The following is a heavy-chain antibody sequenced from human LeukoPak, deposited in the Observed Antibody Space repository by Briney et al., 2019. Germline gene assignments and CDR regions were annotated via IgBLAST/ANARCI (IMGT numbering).Heavy chain of an antibody. CDR3: TTYNDKDAFNI. Sequence: GGSLRLSCAASGFTFSKDWMSWVRQAPGKGLEWVGCIKSKADGGTADYATPVKGRFTISRDDSKNTLYLQMNSLKTEDTAVYYCTTYNDKDAFNIWGQGTMVTVSS. CDR2: IKSKADGGTA. V-gene: IGHV3-15*01. D-gene: IGHD1-1*01. CDR1: GFTFSKDW. J-gene: IGHJ3*02.